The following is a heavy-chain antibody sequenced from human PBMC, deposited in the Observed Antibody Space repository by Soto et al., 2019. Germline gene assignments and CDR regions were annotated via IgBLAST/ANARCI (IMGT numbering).Heavy chain of an antibody. Sequence: GASLKISCMGSGYSFRGYWIGWVRQMPVKGLEGMVISDPGDSDIRYSPSFQGQVTISADKSISTAYLQGSSLKASDTAIFFFQAEDGIRDIGPVSAFLLNRSSDL. CDR3: QAEDGIRDIGPVSAFLLNRSSDL. D-gene: IGHD3-16*02. J-gene: IGHJ2*01. CDR2: SDPGDSDI. CDR1: GYSFRGYW. V-gene: IGHV5-51*01.